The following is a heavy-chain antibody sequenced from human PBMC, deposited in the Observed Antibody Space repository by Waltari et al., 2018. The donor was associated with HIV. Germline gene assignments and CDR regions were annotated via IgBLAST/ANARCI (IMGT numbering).Heavy chain of an antibody. CDR3: ARAVSSGWQYYYGMDV. Sequence: QVQLVESGGGVVHPGRSRRLYCPAFGCMLSAYALHCVRQPPGKGLQWVALITYDGINEYYAASVKCRFSISRDNSNNTLFLQMNSLRAEDTAVYYCARAVSSGWQYYYGMDVWGQGTTVTVSS. V-gene: IGHV3-30*01. CDR2: ITYDGINE. CDR1: GCMLSAYA. J-gene: IGHJ6*02. D-gene: IGHD6-19*01.